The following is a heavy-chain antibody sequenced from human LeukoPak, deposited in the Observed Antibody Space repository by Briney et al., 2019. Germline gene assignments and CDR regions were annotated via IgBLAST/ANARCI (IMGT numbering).Heavy chain of an antibody. CDR3: AKARPRSEAVAGRGGYFDY. J-gene: IGHJ4*02. D-gene: IGHD6-19*01. CDR1: GFTLSSYA. Sequence: PGGSLRLSCAASGFTLSSYAKSWVRQAPGKGLGGVSAISGSGGSTYYADAVKSRFTISRDNSKNTLYLQMNSLRAEDTAVYYCAKARPRSEAVAGRGGYFDYWGQGTLVTVSS. V-gene: IGHV3-23*01. CDR2: ISGSGGST.